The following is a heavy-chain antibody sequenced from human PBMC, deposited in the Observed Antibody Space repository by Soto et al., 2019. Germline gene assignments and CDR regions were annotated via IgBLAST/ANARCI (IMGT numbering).Heavy chain of an antibody. CDR3: ARGEAVVVPAAMPDY. J-gene: IGHJ4*02. Sequence: EVQLVESGGGLVQPGGSLRLSCAASGFTFSSYSMNWVRQAPGKGLEWVSYISSSSSTIYYADSVKGRFTISRDNAKNSLYLQRNSLRAEDTAVYYCARGEAVVVPAAMPDYWGQGTLVTVSS. CDR2: ISSSSSTI. CDR1: GFTFSSYS. V-gene: IGHV3-48*01. D-gene: IGHD2-2*01.